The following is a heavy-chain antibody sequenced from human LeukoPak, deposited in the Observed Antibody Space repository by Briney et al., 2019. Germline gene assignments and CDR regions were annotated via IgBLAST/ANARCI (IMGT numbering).Heavy chain of an antibody. CDR3: ARRSYYYYYGMDV. Sequence: GGSLRLSCASSVFTFSSYWMSCVREAPGKGLGWVSNIKQEGGEKYYVDSVKGRFTISRENTKNSLYLQMNSLRAEDTAVYYCARRSYYYYYGMDVWGQGTTVTVSS. CDR1: VFTFSSYW. J-gene: IGHJ6*02. V-gene: IGHV3-7*01. D-gene: IGHD1-26*01. CDR2: IKQEGGEK.